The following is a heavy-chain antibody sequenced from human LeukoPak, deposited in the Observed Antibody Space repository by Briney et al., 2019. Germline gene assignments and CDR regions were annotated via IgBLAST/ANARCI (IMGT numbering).Heavy chain of an antibody. CDR2: INWKGDLA. V-gene: IGHV3-20*04. CDR3: AKSGLNRFDY. Sequence: GGSLRLSCAASGFTFDDYGMSWVRQAAGKGLEWVSTINWKGDLAYYVDSVKGRFTISRDNRKNSLYLQMNSLRAEDTAVYYCAKSGLNRFDYWGQGTLVTVSS. CDR1: GFTFDDYG. J-gene: IGHJ4*02. D-gene: IGHD2-15*01.